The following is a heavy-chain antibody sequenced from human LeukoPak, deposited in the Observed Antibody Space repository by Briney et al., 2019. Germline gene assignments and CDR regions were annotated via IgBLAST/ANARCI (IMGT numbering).Heavy chain of an antibody. J-gene: IGHJ6*02. CDR2: MNPNSGNT. D-gene: IGHD6-13*01. V-gene: IGHV1-8*01. Sequence: ASVKVSCKASGYTFTSYDINWVRQATGQGLEWMGWMNPNSGNTGYAQKFQGRVTMTRNTSISTAYMELSSLRSEDTAVYYCARGPYSSSWGSYYYYGMDVWGQGTTATVSS. CDR1: GYTFTSYD. CDR3: ARGPYSSSWGSYYYYGMDV.